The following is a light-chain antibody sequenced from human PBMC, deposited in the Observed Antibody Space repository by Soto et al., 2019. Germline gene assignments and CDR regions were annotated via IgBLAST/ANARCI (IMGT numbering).Light chain of an antibody. Sequence: IGMTQSAATVSVSQGERATLSCRASQSVSSNLAWYQQKPGQAPRLLIYGASTRATGIPARFSGSGSGTEFTLTISRLEPEDSAVYYCQQYESSPPLTFGGGTKVDIK. J-gene: IGKJ4*01. V-gene: IGKV3-15*01. CDR1: QSVSSN. CDR2: GAS. CDR3: QQYESSPPLT.